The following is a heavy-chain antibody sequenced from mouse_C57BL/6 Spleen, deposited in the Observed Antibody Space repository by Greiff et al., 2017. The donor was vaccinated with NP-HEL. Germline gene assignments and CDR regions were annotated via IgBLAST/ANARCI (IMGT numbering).Heavy chain of an antibody. CDR2: IDPSDSYT. D-gene: IGHD1-1*02. CDR3: ARKLFYFDY. J-gene: IGHJ2*01. V-gene: IGHV1-50*01. CDR1: GYTFTSYW. Sequence: QVQLKQPGAELVKPGASVKLSCKASGYTFTSYWMQWVKQRPGQGLEWIGEIDPSDSYTNYNQKFKGKATLTVDTSSSTAYMQLSSLTSEDSAVYYCARKLFYFDYWGQGTTLTVSS.